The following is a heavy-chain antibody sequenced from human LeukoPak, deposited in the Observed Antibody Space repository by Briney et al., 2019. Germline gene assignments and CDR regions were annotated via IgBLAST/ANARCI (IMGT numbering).Heavy chain of an antibody. CDR1: GFTFSSYS. CDR3: AREYCSSTNCYRNYYYGMDV. J-gene: IGHJ6*02. V-gene: IGHV3-21*01. CDR2: ISSSGSYM. D-gene: IGHD2-2*02. Sequence: GGSLRLSCAASGFTFSSYSMNWVRQAPGKGLEWVSSISSSGSYMYYADSVRGRFTISRDIAKNSLYMQMNNLRAEGTAVYYCAREYCSSTNCYRNYYYGMDVWGQGTTVTVSS.